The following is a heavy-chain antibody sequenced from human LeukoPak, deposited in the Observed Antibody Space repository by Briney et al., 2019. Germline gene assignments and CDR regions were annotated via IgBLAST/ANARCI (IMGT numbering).Heavy chain of an antibody. Sequence: GGSLRLSCAASGFTFNSYAMTWVRQTPGKGLEWVSLISGSGGTTYYADSVTGRFTISRDNSKNTLYLQMNSLRAEDTAVYYCAKASRITVTTNYWGQGTLVTVSS. J-gene: IGHJ4*02. V-gene: IGHV3-23*01. CDR3: AKASRITVTTNY. CDR2: ISGSGGTT. CDR1: GFTFNSYA. D-gene: IGHD4-17*01.